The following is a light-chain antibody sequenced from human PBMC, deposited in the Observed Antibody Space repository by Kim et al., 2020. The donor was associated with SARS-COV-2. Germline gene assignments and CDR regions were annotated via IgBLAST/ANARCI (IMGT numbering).Light chain of an antibody. J-gene: IGKJ4*01. CDR2: DAS. V-gene: IGKV3-11*01. CDR3: QQRSNWPLT. Sequence: LSPGERATLSCRASQSVSSYLAWYQQKPGQAPRLLIYDASNRATGIPARFSGSGSGTDFTLTISSLEPEDFAVYYCQQRSNWPLTFGGGTKVDIK. CDR1: QSVSSY.